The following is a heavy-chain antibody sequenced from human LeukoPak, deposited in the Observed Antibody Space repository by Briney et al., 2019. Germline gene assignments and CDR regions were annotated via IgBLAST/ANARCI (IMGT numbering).Heavy chain of an antibody. CDR2: IYYSGST. J-gene: IGHJ4*02. D-gene: IGHD6-13*01. CDR3: ARRPPPKGSSWYGEDY. CDR1: GGSISSYY. Sequence: SETLSLTCTVSGGSISSYYWSWIRQPPGKGLEWIGYIYYSGSTNYNPSLKSRVTISVDTSKNQFSLKLSSVTAADTAVYYCARRPPPKGSSWYGEDYWGQGTLVTVSS. V-gene: IGHV4-59*12.